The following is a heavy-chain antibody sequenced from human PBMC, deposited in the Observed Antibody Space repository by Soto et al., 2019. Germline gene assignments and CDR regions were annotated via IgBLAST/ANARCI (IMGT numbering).Heavy chain of an antibody. CDR1: GYTFTSYY. Sequence: QVQLVQSGAEVKKPGASVKVSCKASGYTFTSYYMHWVRQAPGQGLEWMGINNPSGGSTSYAQKFQGGVTMTRDTSASTVYMELSSLRSEDTDVYYCARTRMRYCSGGSCYYPGYYFDYWGQGTLVTVSS. CDR3: ARTRMRYCSGGSCYYPGYYFDY. V-gene: IGHV1-46*01. CDR2: NNPSGGST. D-gene: IGHD2-15*01. J-gene: IGHJ4*02.